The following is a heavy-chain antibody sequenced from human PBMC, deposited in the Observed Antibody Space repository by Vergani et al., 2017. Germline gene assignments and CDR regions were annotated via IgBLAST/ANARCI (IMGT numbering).Heavy chain of an antibody. CDR1: GGTLSSYT. CDR2: IIPIFGTA. J-gene: IGHJ4*02. Sequence: QVQLVQSGAEVKKPGSSVKVSCKASGGTLSSYTISWVRQAPGQGLEWMGRIIPIFGTANYAQKFQGRVTITADESTSTAYMELSSLRSEATAVYYCARDSVDTAMVKAKGPFDYWGQGTLVTVSS. D-gene: IGHD5-18*01. V-gene: IGHV1-69*08. CDR3: ARDSVDTAMVKAKGPFDY.